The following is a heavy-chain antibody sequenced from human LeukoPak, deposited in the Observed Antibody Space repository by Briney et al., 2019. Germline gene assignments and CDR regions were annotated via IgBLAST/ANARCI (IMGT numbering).Heavy chain of an antibody. Sequence: SETLSLTCTVSGGSISSYYWSWIRQPPGKGLEWIGYIYYSGSTNYNPSLKSRVTISVDTSKNQFSLKLSSVTAADTAVYYCASFRRKWELVYWGQGTLVTVSS. CDR2: IYYSGST. CDR1: GGSISSYY. D-gene: IGHD1-26*01. V-gene: IGHV4-59*01. CDR3: ASFRRKWELVY. J-gene: IGHJ4*02.